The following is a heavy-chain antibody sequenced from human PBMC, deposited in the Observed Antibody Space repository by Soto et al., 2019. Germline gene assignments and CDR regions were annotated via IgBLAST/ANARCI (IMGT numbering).Heavy chain of an antibody. J-gene: IGHJ4*02. CDR3: ASQATGWYPDY. D-gene: IGHD6-19*01. CDR2: IYDGGST. CDR1: GGSISSGGYY. Sequence: QVELQESGPGLVKPSQTLSLTCTVSGGSISSGGYYWSWIRHHPGKGLEWIGYIYDGGSTYYNPSLKSRVTISVDTSKNQFSLKLSSVTAADTAVYSCASQATGWYPDYWGQGTLVTVSS. V-gene: IGHV4-31*03.